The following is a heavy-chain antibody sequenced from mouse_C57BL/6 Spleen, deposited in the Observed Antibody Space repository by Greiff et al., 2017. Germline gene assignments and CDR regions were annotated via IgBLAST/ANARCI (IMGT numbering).Heavy chain of an antibody. J-gene: IGHJ3*01. CDR1: GYSFTDYN. V-gene: IGHV1-39*01. CDR3: ARLGYYGSSPWFAY. Sequence: VQLQQSGPELVKPGASVKISCKASGYSFTDYNMNWVKQSNGKSLEWIGVINPNYGTTSYNQKFKGKATLTVDQSSSTAYMQLNSLTSEDSAVYYGARLGYYGSSPWFAYWGQGTLVTVSA. D-gene: IGHD1-1*01. CDR2: INPNYGTT.